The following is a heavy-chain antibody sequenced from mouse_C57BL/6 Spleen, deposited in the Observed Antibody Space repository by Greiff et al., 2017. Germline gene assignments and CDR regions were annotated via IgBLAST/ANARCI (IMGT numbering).Heavy chain of an antibody. CDR1: GYAFSSYW. CDR2: IYPGDGDT. D-gene: IGHD1-3*01. CDR3: ARRVLKLYAMDY. Sequence: VQLQQSGAELVKPGASVKISCKASGYAFSSYWMNWVKQRPGKGLEWIGQIYPGDGDTNYNGKFKGKAPLTADKSSSTAYMQLSSLTSEDSAVYFCARRVLKLYAMDYWGQGTSVTVSS. V-gene: IGHV1-80*01. J-gene: IGHJ4*01.